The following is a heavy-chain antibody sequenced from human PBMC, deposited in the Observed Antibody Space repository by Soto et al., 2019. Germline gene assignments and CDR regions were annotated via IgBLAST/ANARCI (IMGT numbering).Heavy chain of an antibody. CDR1: GFTFSSYG. CDR3: AKEESWYDSSGYPDPFFDY. J-gene: IGHJ4*02. D-gene: IGHD3-22*01. CDR2: ISYDGSNK. V-gene: IGHV3-30*18. Sequence: GGSLRLSCAASGFTFSSYGMHWVRQAPGKGLEWVAVISYDGSNKYYADSVKGRFTISRDNSKNTLYLQMNSLRAEDTAVYYCAKEESWYDSSGYPDPFFDYWGQGTLVTVSS.